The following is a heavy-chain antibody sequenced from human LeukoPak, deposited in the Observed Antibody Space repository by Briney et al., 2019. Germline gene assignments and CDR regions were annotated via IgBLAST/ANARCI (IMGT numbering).Heavy chain of an antibody. CDR2: ISGSGGST. V-gene: IGHV3-23*01. Sequence: QPGGSLRLSCAASGFTFSSYAMSWVRQAPGKGLDWVSAISGSGGSTYYADSVKGRFTISRDNSKNTLYLQMNSLRAEDTAVYYCAKNVRALRFLEWAYYFDYWGQGTLVTVSS. CDR3: AKNVRALRFLEWAYYFDY. D-gene: IGHD3-3*01. CDR1: GFTFSSYA. J-gene: IGHJ4*02.